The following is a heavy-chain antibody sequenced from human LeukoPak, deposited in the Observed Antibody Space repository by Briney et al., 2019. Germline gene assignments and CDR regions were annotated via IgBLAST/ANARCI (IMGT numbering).Heavy chain of an antibody. Sequence: ASVKVSCKASGFTFTSSAMQWVRQARGQRLEWIGWIVVGSGNTNYAQKFQERVTITGDMSTSTAYMELSSLRSEDTAVYYCAADPYSGSYFNYWGQGTLVTVSS. CDR3: AADPYSGSYFNY. D-gene: IGHD1-26*01. CDR2: IVVGSGNT. V-gene: IGHV1-58*02. J-gene: IGHJ4*02. CDR1: GFTFTSSA.